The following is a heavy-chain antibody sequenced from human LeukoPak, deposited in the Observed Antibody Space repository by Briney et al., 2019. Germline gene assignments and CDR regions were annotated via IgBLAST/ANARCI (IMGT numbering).Heavy chain of an antibody. V-gene: IGHV3-33*06. D-gene: IGHD2-15*01. Sequence: PGGSLRLSCAASGFTFSSYGMHWVRQAPGKGLEWVAVIWYDGSNKYYADSVKGRFTISRDNSKNTLYLQMNSLRAEDTAVYYCAKGQLLLAEFDYWGQGTLVTVSS. CDR2: IWYDGSNK. CDR3: AKGQLLLAEFDY. CDR1: GFTFSSYG. J-gene: IGHJ4*02.